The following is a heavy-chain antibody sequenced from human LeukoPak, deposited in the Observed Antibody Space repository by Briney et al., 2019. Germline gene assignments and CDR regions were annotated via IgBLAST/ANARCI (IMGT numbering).Heavy chain of an antibody. D-gene: IGHD2-2*01. CDR3: AKDPGKIPAAAILSNWFDP. J-gene: IGHJ5*02. CDR1: GFTFSSYG. V-gene: IGHV3-21*01. Sequence: GRSLRLSCAASGFTFSSYGMHWVRQAPGKGLEWVSSISSSGSYIYYADSVKGRFTISRDNAKNSLYLQMNSLRAEDTAVYYCAKDPGKIPAAAILSNWFDPWGQGTLVTVSS. CDR2: ISSSGSYI.